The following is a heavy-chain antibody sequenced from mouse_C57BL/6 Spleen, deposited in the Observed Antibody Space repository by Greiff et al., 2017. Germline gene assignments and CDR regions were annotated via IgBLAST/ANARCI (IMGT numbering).Heavy chain of an antibody. V-gene: IGHV1-18*01. CDR3: ARWYYSNPYWYVDV. J-gene: IGHJ1*03. CDR2: INPNNGGT. CDR1: GYTFTDYN. D-gene: IGHD2-5*01. Sequence: VQLQQSGPELVKPGASVKIPCKASGYTFTDYNMDWVKQSHGKSLEWIGDINPNNGGTIYNQKFKGKATLTVDKSSSTAYMELRSLTSEDTAVYYCARWYYSNPYWYVDVWGTGTTVTVSS.